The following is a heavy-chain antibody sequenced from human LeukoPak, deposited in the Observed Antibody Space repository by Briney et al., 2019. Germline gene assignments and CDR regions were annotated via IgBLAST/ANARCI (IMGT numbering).Heavy chain of an antibody. D-gene: IGHD3-9*01. CDR2: IIPIFGTA. V-gene: IGHV1-69*13. Sequence: SVKVSCKASGGTFSSYAISWVRQAPGQGLEWMGGIIPIFGTANYAQKFQGRATITADESTSTAYMELSRLRSEDTAVYYCASTDSLRYFDWLYESYFDYWGQGTLVTVSS. J-gene: IGHJ4*02. CDR1: GGTFSSYA. CDR3: ASTDSLRYFDWLYESYFDY.